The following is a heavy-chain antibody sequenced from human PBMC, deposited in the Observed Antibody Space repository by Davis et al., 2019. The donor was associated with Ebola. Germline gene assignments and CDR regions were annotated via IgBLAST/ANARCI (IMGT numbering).Heavy chain of an antibody. CDR3: ASGTYYGSGSYIDY. Sequence: AASVKVSCKASGGTFSSYAISWVXXXXXXXXXXXXLIIPILGIATYAQKFQGIVTMTRDTSTSTVYMELSSLRSEDTAVYYCASGTYYGSGSYIDYWGQGTLVTVSS. V-gene: IGHV1-69*10. J-gene: IGHJ4*02. CDR2: IIPILGIA. D-gene: IGHD3-10*01. CDR1: GGTFSSYA.